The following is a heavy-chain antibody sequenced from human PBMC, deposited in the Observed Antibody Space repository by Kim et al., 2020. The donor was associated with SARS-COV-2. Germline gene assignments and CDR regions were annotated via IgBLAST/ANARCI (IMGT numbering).Heavy chain of an antibody. CDR1: GGSVSSGSYY. Sequence: SETLSLTCTVSGGSVSSGSYYWSWIRQPPGKGLEWIGYIYYSGSTNYNPSLKSRVTISVDTSKNQFSLKLSSVTAADTAVYYCARATRTVTNLEAFDIWGQGTMVTVSS. CDR3: ARATRTVTNLEAFDI. V-gene: IGHV4-61*01. J-gene: IGHJ3*02. CDR2: IYYSGST. D-gene: IGHD4-17*01.